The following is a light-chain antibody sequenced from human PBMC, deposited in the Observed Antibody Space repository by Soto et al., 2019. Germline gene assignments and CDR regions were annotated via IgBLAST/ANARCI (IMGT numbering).Light chain of an antibody. CDR3: CSYAGSYTWL. J-gene: IGLJ3*02. CDR1: SSDVGGYNY. Sequence: QPVLTQPRSVSGSPGQSVTISCTGTSSDVGGYNYVSWYQQYPGEAPKLMIYDVTKRPSGVPDRFSGSKSGNTASLTIIGLQAEDEADYYCCSYAGSYTWLFGGGTKLTVL. V-gene: IGLV2-11*01. CDR2: DVT.